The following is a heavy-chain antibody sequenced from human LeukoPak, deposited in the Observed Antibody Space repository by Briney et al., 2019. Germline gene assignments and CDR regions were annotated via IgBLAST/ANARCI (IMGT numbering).Heavy chain of an antibody. D-gene: IGHD3-16*01. CDR1: GFTFSSYG. CDR2: ISGSGGST. CDR3: AKDRDDYVWGSYLGAFDT. V-gene: IGHV3-23*01. J-gene: IGHJ3*02. Sequence: PGGSLRLSCAASGFTFSSYGMSWVRQAPGKGLEWVSAISGSGGSTYYADSVKGRFTISRDNLKNTLYLQMNSLRAEDTAVFYCAKDRDDYVWGSYLGAFDTWGQGTMVTVSS.